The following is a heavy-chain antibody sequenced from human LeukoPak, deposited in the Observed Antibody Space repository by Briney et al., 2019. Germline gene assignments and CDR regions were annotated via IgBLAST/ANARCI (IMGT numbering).Heavy chain of an antibody. CDR3: ARDLRGYCSGGSCHFGY. D-gene: IGHD2-15*01. J-gene: IGHJ4*02. Sequence: GRSLRLSCAASGFTFSSYAMHWVRQAPGKGLEWVAVISYDGSNKYYADSVKGRFTISRDNSENTLYLQMNSLRAEDTAVYYCARDLRGYCSGGSCHFGYWGQGTLVTVSS. V-gene: IGHV3-30*04. CDR2: ISYDGSNK. CDR1: GFTFSSYA.